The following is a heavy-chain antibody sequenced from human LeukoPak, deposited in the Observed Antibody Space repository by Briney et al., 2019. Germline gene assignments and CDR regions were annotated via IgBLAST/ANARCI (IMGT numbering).Heavy chain of an antibody. CDR3: ARAYSGSLTTFDI. Sequence: AGSLRLSCAASGFTFSNYAMSWVRQAPGKGLEWVSAISGGGGSTYYADSVKGRCTISKDNSKNTLYVQMNSLRAEDTAVYYCARAYSGSLTTFDIWGQGTMVTVS. V-gene: IGHV3-23*01. CDR2: ISGGGGST. J-gene: IGHJ3*02. CDR1: GFTFSNYA. D-gene: IGHD1-26*01.